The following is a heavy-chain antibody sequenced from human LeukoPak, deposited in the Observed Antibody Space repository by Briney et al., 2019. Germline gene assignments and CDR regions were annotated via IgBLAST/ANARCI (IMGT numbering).Heavy chain of an antibody. V-gene: IGHV3-11*01. J-gene: IGHJ4*02. D-gene: IGHD2/OR15-2a*01. CDR1: GFTVSSNY. CDR3: ARGGLSIMGY. Sequence: GGSLRLSCAASGFTVSSNYMSWVRQAPGKGLEWVSYISSSGSTKYYADSVKGRFTISRDNARNSLYLQMNSLRAEDTAVYFCARGGLSIMGYWGQGTLVTVSS. CDR2: ISSSGSTK.